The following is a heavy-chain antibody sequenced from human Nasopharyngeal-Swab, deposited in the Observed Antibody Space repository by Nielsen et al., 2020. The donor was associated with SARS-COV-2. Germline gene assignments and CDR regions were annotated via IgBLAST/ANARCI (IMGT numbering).Heavy chain of an antibody. D-gene: IGHD3-22*01. J-gene: IGHJ4*02. V-gene: IGHV3-21*01. CDR1: GFTFSSYS. Sequence: WGSLRLSCAASGFTFSSYSMNWVRQAPGKGLEWVSSISSSSSYIYYADSVKGRFTISRDNAKNSLYLQMNSLRAEDTAVYYCARAPQTTYYYDSSGYSYYFDYWGQGTLVTVSS. CDR3: ARAPQTTYYYDSSGYSYYFDY. CDR2: ISSSSSYI.